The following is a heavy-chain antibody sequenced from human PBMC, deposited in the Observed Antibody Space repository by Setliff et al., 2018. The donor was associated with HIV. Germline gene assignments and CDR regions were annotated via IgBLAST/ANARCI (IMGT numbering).Heavy chain of an antibody. V-gene: IGHV4-61*09. CDR1: GGPISSDSHY. D-gene: IGHD5-12*01. J-gene: IGHJ2*01. CDR3: ARSGYDPMPGAMAPILWYFDL. Sequence: PSETLSLTCTVSGGPISSDSHYWNWIRQPAGKGLEWIGHIYTSGSTNYNPSLKSRVTISVDTSKIQFSLKLSSVTAADTAVYYCARSGYDPMPGAMAPILWYFDLWGRGTLVTVSS. CDR2: IYTSGST.